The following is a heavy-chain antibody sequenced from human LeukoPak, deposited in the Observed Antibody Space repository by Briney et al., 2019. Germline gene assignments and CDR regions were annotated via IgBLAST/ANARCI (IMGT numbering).Heavy chain of an antibody. CDR2: ISYDGSNK. J-gene: IGHJ3*02. D-gene: IGHD2-2*01. CDR3: ARVRVVVVPAAIFPPHDAFDI. V-gene: IGHV3-30*03. CDR1: SFILSTYG. Sequence: GGSLRLSCTASSFILSTYGMHWVRQAPGKGLEWVAVISYDGSNKYYADSVKGRFTISRDNSKNTLYLQMNSLRAEDTAVYYCARVRVVVVPAAIFPPHDAFDIWGQGTMVTVSS.